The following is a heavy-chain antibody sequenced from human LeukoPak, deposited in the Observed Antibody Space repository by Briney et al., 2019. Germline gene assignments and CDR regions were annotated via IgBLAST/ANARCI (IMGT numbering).Heavy chain of an antibody. CDR1: GGAIGSYY. V-gene: IGHV4-59*08. D-gene: IGHD3-10*01. J-gene: IGHJ4*02. CDR2: IYYSGST. CDR3: ARRVSGSLYYFDY. Sequence: SETLSLTCTVSGGAIGSYYWSWIRQPPGKGLEWIGYIYYSGSTDYNPSLKSRVTISVDTSKNQFSLRLSSVTAADTAVYHCARRVSGSLYYFDYWGQGTLVTVSS.